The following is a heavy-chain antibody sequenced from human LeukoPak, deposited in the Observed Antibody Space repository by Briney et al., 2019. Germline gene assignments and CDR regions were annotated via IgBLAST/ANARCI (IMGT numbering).Heavy chain of an antibody. CDR1: GGSISSYY. D-gene: IGHD2-21*02. Sequence: SETLSLTCTVSGGSISSYYWSWIRQPPGKGLEWIGYIYYTGSTNYNPSLKSRVTISVDTSKNQFSLELSSVTAADTAVYYCARVGFGDTPHPIDYWGQGTLVTVSS. V-gene: IGHV4-59*01. CDR2: IYYTGST. CDR3: ARVGFGDTPHPIDY. J-gene: IGHJ4*02.